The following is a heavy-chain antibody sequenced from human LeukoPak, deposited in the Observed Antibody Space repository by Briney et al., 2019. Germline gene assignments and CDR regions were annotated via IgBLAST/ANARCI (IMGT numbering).Heavy chain of an antibody. V-gene: IGHV1-69*05. CDR1: GGTFSSYG. CDR3: ARDSYYYYDSSGNNWFDP. Sequence: GASVKVSCKASGGTFSSYGISWVRQAPGQGLEWMGGIIPIFGTANYAQKFQGRVTITTDESTSTAYMELSSLRSEDTAVYYCARDSYYYYDSSGNNWFDPWGQGTLVTVSS. J-gene: IGHJ5*02. D-gene: IGHD3-22*01. CDR2: IIPIFGTA.